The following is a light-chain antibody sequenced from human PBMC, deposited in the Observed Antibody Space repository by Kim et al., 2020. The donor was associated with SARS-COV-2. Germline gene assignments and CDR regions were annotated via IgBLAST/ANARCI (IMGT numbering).Light chain of an antibody. CDR2: GAS. CDR3: QQYENSPSCT. Sequence: EIVLTQSPGTLSLSPGERATLSCRASQSVSDNYLAWYQQKPGQAPRLLIFGASSRATGIPDRFSGSGSGTDFTLTISRLEPEDFAVYYWQQYENSPSCTFGKGTNLEI. CDR1: QSVSDNY. J-gene: IGKJ2*02. V-gene: IGKV3-20*01.